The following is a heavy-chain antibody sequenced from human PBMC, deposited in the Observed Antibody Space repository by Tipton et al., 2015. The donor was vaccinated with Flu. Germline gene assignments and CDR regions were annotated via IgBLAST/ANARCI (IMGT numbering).Heavy chain of an antibody. CDR3: ATIPPGDAFHL. Sequence: SLRLFCAASGFTFSDYWMHWVRRAPGKGLVWVSRINSDGSSTNYADSVRGRFTISRDNAKNTVYLQMNNLRAEDTAVYYCATIPPGDAFHLWGQGTMVTVSS. V-gene: IGHV3-74*01. CDR1: GFTFSDYW. CDR2: INSDGSST. J-gene: IGHJ3*01. D-gene: IGHD2-2*02.